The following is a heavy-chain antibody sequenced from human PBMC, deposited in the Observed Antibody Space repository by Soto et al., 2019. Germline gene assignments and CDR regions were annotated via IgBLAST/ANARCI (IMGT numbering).Heavy chain of an antibody. Sequence: QVQLVQSGAEMKEPGDSVRVSCEASGYTFTSYYIHWVRQARGQGLEWMGWINPKFGDTTYAQDFQGRVSMTRDMSISTVYMELSRLTSDDTAIYYCARNMDYYYGPGSGNGHGFWGQGTTVTVFS. J-gene: IGHJ6*02. CDR2: INPKFGDT. D-gene: IGHD3-10*01. V-gene: IGHV1-2*02. CDR3: ARNMDYYYGPGSGNGHGF. CDR1: GYTFTSYY.